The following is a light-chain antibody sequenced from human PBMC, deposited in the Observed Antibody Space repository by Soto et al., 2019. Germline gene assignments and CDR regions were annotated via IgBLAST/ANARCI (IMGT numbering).Light chain of an antibody. J-gene: IGLJ3*02. CDR1: SSDVGAYNY. CDR2: DVS. V-gene: IGLV2-11*01. Sequence: QSALTQPRSVSGSPGQSVTISCTGTSSDVGAYNYVSWYQHHPGKAPKVMIYDVSERPSGVPDRFSGSNSDNKASLTNSGLQAEDEADYYCCSYAGSYSWVFGGGTQLTVL. CDR3: CSYAGSYSWV.